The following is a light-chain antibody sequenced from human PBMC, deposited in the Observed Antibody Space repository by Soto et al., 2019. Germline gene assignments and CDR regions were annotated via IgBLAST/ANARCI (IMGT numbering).Light chain of an antibody. CDR2: GVS. CDR3: SSYTRDSTVV. J-gene: IGLJ2*01. CDR1: SSDIGAYNY. Sequence: QSALTQPASVSGSPGQSITISCTGTSSDIGAYNYVSWYQHHPGKAPKLMISGVSNRPSGVPNRFSGSKSGNTASLTISGLQAEDDADYYCSSYTRDSTVVFGGGTKLTVL. V-gene: IGLV2-14*01.